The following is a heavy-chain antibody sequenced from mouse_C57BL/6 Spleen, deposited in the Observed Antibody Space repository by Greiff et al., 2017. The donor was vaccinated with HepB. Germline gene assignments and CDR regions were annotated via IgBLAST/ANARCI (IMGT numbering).Heavy chain of an antibody. J-gene: IGHJ2*01. D-gene: IGHD1-1*01. V-gene: IGHV1-82*01. Sequence: QVQLQQSGPELVKPGASVKISCKASGYAFSSPWMNWVKQRPGKGLEWIGRIYPGDGDTNYNGKFKGKATLTADKSSSTAYMQLSSLTSEDSAVYFCASITTVVERYFDYWGQGTTLTVSA. CDR2: IYPGDGDT. CDR1: GYAFSSPW. CDR3: ASITTVVERYFDY.